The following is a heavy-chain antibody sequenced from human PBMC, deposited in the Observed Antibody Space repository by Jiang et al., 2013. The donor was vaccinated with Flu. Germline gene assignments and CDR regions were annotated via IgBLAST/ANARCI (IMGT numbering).Heavy chain of an antibody. Sequence: LTCSVSGGSMRSYYLSWIRQSPGGDWSGLGISLRCDRQQHQLNPSLKSRVGMSVDTSKNQFSLTLSSVTAADSAIYYCARGPPLWLGELSPGWFDAWGQGILVTVSS. CDR1: GGSMRSYY. D-gene: IGHD3-10*01. CDR2: SLRCDR. J-gene: IGHJ5*02. V-gene: IGHV4-59*01. CDR3: ARGPPLWLGELSPGWFDA.